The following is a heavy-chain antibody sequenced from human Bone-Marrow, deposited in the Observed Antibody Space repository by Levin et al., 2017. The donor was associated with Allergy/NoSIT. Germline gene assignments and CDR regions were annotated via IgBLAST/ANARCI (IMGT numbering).Heavy chain of an antibody. Sequence: HPGGSLRLSCAASGFTFSNYAMHWVRQAPGKGPEWVAVISYDGSGKYYADSVKGRFTISRDNSKNTLYLQVNSLKPEDTAVYYCAVQRSPGIVDASMGCDYWGQGTLVTVSS. V-gene: IGHV3-30-3*01. CDR1: GFTFSNYA. J-gene: IGHJ4*02. CDR2: ISYDGSGK. D-gene: IGHD1-26*01. CDR3: AVQRSPGIVDASMGCDY.